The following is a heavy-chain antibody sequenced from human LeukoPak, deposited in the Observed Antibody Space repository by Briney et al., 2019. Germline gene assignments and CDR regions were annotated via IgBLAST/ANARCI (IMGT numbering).Heavy chain of an antibody. CDR1: GGSFSGYY. Sequence: SETLSLTCAVYGGSFSGYYWSWIRQPPGKGLEWIGEINHSGSTNYNPSLKSRVTISVDTSKNQFSLKLSSVTAADTAVYYCAGVGATTFLDWFDPWGQGTLVTVSS. CDR2: INHSGST. CDR3: AGVGATTFLDWFDP. J-gene: IGHJ5*02. V-gene: IGHV4-34*01. D-gene: IGHD1-26*01.